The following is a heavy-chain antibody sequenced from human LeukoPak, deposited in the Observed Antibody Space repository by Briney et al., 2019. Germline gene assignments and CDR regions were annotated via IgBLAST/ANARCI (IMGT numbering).Heavy chain of an antibody. Sequence: SETLSLTCAVYGGSFGGYYWSWIRQPPGKGLEWIGEINHSGSTNYNPSLKSRVTTSVDTSKNQFSLKLSSVTAADTAVYYCARLYVVPAASWFDPWGQGTLITVSS. J-gene: IGHJ5*02. CDR1: GGSFGGYY. D-gene: IGHD2-2*01. V-gene: IGHV4-34*01. CDR2: INHSGST. CDR3: ARLYVVPAASWFDP.